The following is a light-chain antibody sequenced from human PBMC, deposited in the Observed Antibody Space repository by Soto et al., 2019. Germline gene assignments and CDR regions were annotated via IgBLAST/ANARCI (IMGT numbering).Light chain of an antibody. CDR3: QSYDSSLTGYVV. V-gene: IGLV1-40*01. CDR2: GDS. J-gene: IGLJ2*01. CDR1: SSNIGAGYD. Sequence: QSVLTQPPSVSGAPGQRVTISCTGSSSNIGAGYDVHWYQQLPGTAPKLLIFGDSNRPSGVPDRFSASKSGTSGSLAITGLQAEDEAVYYCQSYDSSLTGYVVLGGGTKLT.